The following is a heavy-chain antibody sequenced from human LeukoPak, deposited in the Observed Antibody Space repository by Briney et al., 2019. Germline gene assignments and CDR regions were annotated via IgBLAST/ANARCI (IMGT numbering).Heavy chain of an antibody. Sequence: PGGSLRLSCAASGFTVSNNYMSWVRQAPGKGLEWVSLIYSGGSTYYADSVKGRFTISGDNSKNTLFLQMNSLRVEDTAVYYCATYSSLDYWGQGILVTVSS. V-gene: IGHV3-53*01. CDR2: IYSGGST. CDR1: GFTVSNNY. J-gene: IGHJ4*02. CDR3: ATYSSLDY. D-gene: IGHD3-22*01.